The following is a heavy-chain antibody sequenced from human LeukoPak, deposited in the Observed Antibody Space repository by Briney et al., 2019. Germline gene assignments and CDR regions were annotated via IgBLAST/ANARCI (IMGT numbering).Heavy chain of an antibody. Sequence: SQTLSLTCTVSGGSISSGGYYWSWIRQPPGKGLEWIGYIYHSGSTYYNPSLKSRVTISVDTSKNQFSLKLSSVTAADTAVYYCASGAAAGTLGAFDIWGQGTMVTVSS. CDR3: ASGAAAGTLGAFDI. J-gene: IGHJ3*02. D-gene: IGHD6-13*01. V-gene: IGHV4-30-2*05. CDR1: GGSISSGGYY. CDR2: IYHSGST.